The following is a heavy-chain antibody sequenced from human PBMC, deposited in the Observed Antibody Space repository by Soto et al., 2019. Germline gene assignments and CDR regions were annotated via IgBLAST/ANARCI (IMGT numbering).Heavy chain of an antibody. D-gene: IGHD1-20*01. CDR1: GGSISSSSYY. CDR3: ASPPLFITGTTRKPKPNYYYYYYMDV. J-gene: IGHJ6*03. Sequence: PSETLSLTCTVSGGSISSSSYYWGWVRQPPGKGLEWIGSIYYSGSTYYNPSLKSRVTISVDTSKNQFSLKLSSVTAADTAVYYCASPPLFITGTTRKPKPNYYYYYYMDVWGKGTTVTVSS. CDR2: IYYSGST. V-gene: IGHV4-39*01.